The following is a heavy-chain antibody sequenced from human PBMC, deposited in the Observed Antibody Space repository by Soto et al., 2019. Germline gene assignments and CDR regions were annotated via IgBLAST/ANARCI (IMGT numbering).Heavy chain of an antibody. CDR2: IWYDGSNK. J-gene: IGHJ6*02. Sequence: GGSLRLSCAASGFTFSSYGMHWVRQAPGKGLEWVAVIWYDGSNKYYADSVKGRFTISRDNAKNTLYLQMNSLRAEDTAVYYCARGDYYDPPYYYGMDVWGQGTTVTVSS. CDR3: ARGDYYDPPYYYGMDV. CDR1: GFTFSSYG. D-gene: IGHD3-22*01. V-gene: IGHV3-33*01.